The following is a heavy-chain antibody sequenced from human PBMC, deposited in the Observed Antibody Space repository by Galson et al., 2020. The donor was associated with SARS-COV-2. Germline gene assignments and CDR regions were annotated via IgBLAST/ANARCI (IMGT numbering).Heavy chain of an antibody. D-gene: IGHD5-18*01. CDR3: AREGIAGYSYGGDAFDI. Sequence: GESLKISCAASGFTFSSYAMHWVRQAPGKGLEWVAVISYDGSNKYYADSVKGRFTISRDNSKNTLYLQMNSLRAEDTAVYYCAREGIAGYSYGGDAFDIWGQGTMVTVSS. V-gene: IGHV3-30*04. J-gene: IGHJ3*02. CDR2: ISYDGSNK. CDR1: GFTFSSYA.